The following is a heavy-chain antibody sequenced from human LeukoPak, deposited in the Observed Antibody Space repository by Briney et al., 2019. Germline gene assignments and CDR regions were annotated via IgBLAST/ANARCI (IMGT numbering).Heavy chain of an antibody. V-gene: IGHV3-30*03. D-gene: IGHD5-24*01. J-gene: IGHJ6*02. Sequence: GGSLRLSCAASGFTFSSYGMHWVRQAPGKGLEWVAVISYDGSNKYYAGSVKGRFTSSRDNSKKTLYLQMNSLRARDRAVYYCARRDGYRAMDVGGQGTTLTVS. CDR1: GFTFSSYG. CDR2: ISYDGSNK. CDR3: ARRDGYRAMDV.